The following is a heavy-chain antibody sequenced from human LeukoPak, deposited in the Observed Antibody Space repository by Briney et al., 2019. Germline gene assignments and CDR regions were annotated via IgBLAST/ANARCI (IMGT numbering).Heavy chain of an antibody. V-gene: IGHV1-69*05. Sequence: SVKVSCKASGGTFSSYAISWVRQAPGQGLEWMGGIIPIFGTANYAQKFQGRVTMTTDTSISTAYMELSSLRSEDTAVYYCARVKGYYDSSGYYLYYFDYWGQGTLVTVSS. D-gene: IGHD3-22*01. CDR2: IIPIFGTA. J-gene: IGHJ4*02. CDR1: GGTFSSYA. CDR3: ARVKGYYDSSGYYLYYFDY.